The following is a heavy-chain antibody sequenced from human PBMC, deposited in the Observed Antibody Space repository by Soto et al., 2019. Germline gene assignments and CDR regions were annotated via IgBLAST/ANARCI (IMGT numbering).Heavy chain of an antibody. D-gene: IGHD5-18*01. J-gene: IGHJ4*02. CDR1: GFTFSSYV. V-gene: IGHV3-33*01. CDR3: ARAVDTAMVPYFDY. CDR2: IWYDGSNK. Sequence: LXLSGAASGFTFSSYVMHWVCQAPGKGLEWVAVIWYDGSNKYYADSVKGRFTISRDNSKNTLYLQMNSLRAEDTAVYYCARAVDTAMVPYFDYWGQGTLVTVSS.